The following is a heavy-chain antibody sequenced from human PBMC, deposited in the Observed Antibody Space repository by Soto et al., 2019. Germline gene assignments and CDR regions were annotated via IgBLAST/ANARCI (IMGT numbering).Heavy chain of an antibody. D-gene: IGHD3-3*01. CDR2: IVPNVGTV. Sequence: QMQLVQSGAVVKKPGSSVKVSCKASGGTLSSFINYPINWVRQAPGQGLEWMGGIVPNVGTVNYAQKFQGRVTITADKSTGTAYMEVSSLRSEDTALYYCARRDTSGFLRYFDNWGQGTLVTVSS. J-gene: IGHJ4*02. CDR1: GGTLSSFINYP. V-gene: IGHV1-69*06. CDR3: ARRDTSGFLRYFDN.